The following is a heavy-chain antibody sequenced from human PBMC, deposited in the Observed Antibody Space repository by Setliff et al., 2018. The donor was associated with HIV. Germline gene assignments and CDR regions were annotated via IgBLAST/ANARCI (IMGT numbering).Heavy chain of an antibody. V-gene: IGHV4-34*01. J-gene: IGHJ3*02. CDR1: GGSFSGYY. CDR3: ARDLRGDSVPATAAKSFDI. CDR2: INDSGST. Sequence: SETLSLTCAVYGGSFSGYYWSWIRQPPGKGMEWIGEINDSGSTNNNPSLKSRVAMSVDTSKNQFSLKLSSVTAADTAVYYCARDLRGDSVPATAAKSFDIWGQGTLVTVSS. D-gene: IGHD2-21*02.